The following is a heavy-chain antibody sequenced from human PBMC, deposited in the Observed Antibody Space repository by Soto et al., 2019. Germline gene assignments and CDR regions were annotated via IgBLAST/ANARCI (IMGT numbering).Heavy chain of an antibody. D-gene: IGHD6-19*01. CDR1: GFSFSNYA. CDR2: ISYDGSNE. J-gene: IGHJ3*02. V-gene: IGHV3-30*18. Sequence: QVQLVESGGGVVQPGRSLRLSCAASGFSFSNYAMHWVRQAPGKGLEWVALISYDGSNEYYADSVKGRFTVSRDNSKNTLFLQVNSLRAEDTAVYYCAKVYSSGWYEVYDAFDIWGQGTTVTVSS. CDR3: AKVYSSGWYEVYDAFDI.